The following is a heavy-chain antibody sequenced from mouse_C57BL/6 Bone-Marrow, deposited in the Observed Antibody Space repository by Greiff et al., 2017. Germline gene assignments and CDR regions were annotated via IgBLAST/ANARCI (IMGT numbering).Heavy chain of an antibody. J-gene: IGHJ1*03. D-gene: IGHD1-1*01. CDR3: ATQGTTVVGDWYFDV. CDR2: INPSTGGT. V-gene: IGHV1-42*01. CDR1: GYSFTGYY. Sequence: VQLQQSGPELVKPGASVKISCKASGYSFTGYYMNWVKQSPEQSLEWIGEINPSTGGTTYNQKFKAKATLTVDKSSSTAYMKLKSLTSEDSAVYYCATQGTTVVGDWYFDVWGTGTTVTVSA.